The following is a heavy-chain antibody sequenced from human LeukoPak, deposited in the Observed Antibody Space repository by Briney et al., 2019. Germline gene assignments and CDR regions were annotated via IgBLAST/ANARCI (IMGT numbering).Heavy chain of an antibody. CDR1: GVSFSGYY. J-gene: IGHJ6*02. CDR3: ARFHYYYGMDV. CDR2: INHSGST. V-gene: IGHV4-34*01. Sequence: SETLSLTCAVYGVSFSGYYWSWIRQPPGKGLEWIGEINHSGSTNYNPPLKSRVTISVDTSKNQFSLKLSSVAAADTAVYYCARFHYYYGMDVWGQGTTVTISS.